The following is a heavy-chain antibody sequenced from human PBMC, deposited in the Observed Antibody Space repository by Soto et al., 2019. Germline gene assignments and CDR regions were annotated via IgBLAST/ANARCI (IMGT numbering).Heavy chain of an antibody. D-gene: IGHD5-18*01. CDR2: ISYDESTN. CDR1: GFTFSNYA. J-gene: IGHJ4*02. CDR3: ARDRRTALILLDY. Sequence: QVQLVESGGGVVQPGRSLRLSCTASGFTFSNYALHWVRQAPGKGLEWVAIISYDESTNYYADSVKGRFTISRDTSKNILSFDWNSLRSADTAVYYCARDRRTALILLDYWGRGTLVTVSS. V-gene: IGHV3-30-3*01.